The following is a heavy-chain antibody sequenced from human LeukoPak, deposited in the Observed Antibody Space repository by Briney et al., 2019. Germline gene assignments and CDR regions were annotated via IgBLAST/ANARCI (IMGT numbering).Heavy chain of an antibody. V-gene: IGHV3-23*01. D-gene: IGHD3-10*01. CDR3: AKDRHYYGSGNWLDP. CDR1: GFTFSSYA. Sequence: SGGSLRLSCAASGFTFSSYAMSWVRQAPGKGLEWVSAISGSGGSTYYADSVKGRFTISRDNSKNTLYLQMNSLRAEDTAVYYCAKDRHYYGSGNWLDPWGQGTLVTVSS. J-gene: IGHJ5*02. CDR2: ISGSGGST.